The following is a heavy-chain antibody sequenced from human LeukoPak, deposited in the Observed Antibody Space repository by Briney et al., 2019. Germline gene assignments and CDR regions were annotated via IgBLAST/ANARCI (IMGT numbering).Heavy chain of an antibody. D-gene: IGHD5-12*01. V-gene: IGHV4-59*01. CDR3: ARDGYSGNDGL. CDR1: GGSISSYY. CDR2: IYYSGST. J-gene: IGHJ4*02. Sequence: SETLSLTCTVSGGSISSYYWSWIRQPPGKGLEWIGYIYYSGSTNYNPSLKSRVTISVDTSKNQFSLKLSSVNAADTAVYYCARDGYSGNDGLWGQGTLVTVSS.